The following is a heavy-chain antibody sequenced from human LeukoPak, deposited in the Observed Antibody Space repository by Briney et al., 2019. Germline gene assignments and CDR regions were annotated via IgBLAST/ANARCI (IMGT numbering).Heavy chain of an antibody. Sequence: SETLSLTCSVSGGSIRSSSYYWTWIRQPPGKGLEWIGNIHSSGSTDYNPSLKNRVTMSVDTSTNQFSLKVKSVTAADTAVYYCGRDLEENGVTHWGLGTLVIVPS. D-gene: IGHD4-17*01. CDR2: IHSSGST. J-gene: IGHJ4*02. V-gene: IGHV4-39*07. CDR1: GGSIRSSSYY. CDR3: GRDLEENGVTH.